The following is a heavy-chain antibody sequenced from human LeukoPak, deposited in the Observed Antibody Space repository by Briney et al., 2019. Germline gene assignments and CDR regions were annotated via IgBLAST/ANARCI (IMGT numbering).Heavy chain of an antibody. Sequence: GGSLRLSCAASGLPFSTYTMNWVRQAPGKGLEWDSCISGSSSSIYYADSVKGRFTISRDNAKNSLYLQMNSLRDEDTAVYYCARIGDYGSWGQGTLVTVSS. V-gene: IGHV3-48*02. D-gene: IGHD4-17*01. CDR1: GLPFSTYT. CDR3: ARIGDYGS. J-gene: IGHJ4*02. CDR2: ISGSSSSI.